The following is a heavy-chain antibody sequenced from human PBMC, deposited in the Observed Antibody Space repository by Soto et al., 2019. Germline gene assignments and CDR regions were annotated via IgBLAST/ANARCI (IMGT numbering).Heavy chain of an antibody. CDR2: ISAYNGNT. J-gene: IGHJ6*02. CDR3: ARANGNYYYYYGMDV. D-gene: IGHD1-1*01. CDR1: GYSFTSYG. Sequence: QVQLVQSGAEVKKPGASVKVSCKASGYSFTSYGISWVRQAPGKGLEWMGWISAYNGNTNYAQKVQGRVTMTTDTSTSTAYMELRSLRSDDTAVYYCARANGNYYYYYGMDVWGQGTTVTVSS. V-gene: IGHV1-18*01.